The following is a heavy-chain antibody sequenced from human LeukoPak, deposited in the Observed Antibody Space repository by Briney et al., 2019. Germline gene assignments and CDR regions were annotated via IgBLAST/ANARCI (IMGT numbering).Heavy chain of an antibody. J-gene: IGHJ5*02. Sequence: SETLSLTCTVSGGSIGSYYWSWIRQPPGKGLEWIGYIYYSGNTNYNPSLKSRVTISVDTSKNQFSLKLSSVTAADTAVYYCARGGWFDPWGQGTLVTVSS. CDR3: ARGGWFDP. CDR2: IYYSGNT. V-gene: IGHV4-59*01. CDR1: GGSIGSYY.